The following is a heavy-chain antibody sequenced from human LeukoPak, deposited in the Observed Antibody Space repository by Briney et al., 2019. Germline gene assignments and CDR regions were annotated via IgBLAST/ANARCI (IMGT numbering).Heavy chain of an antibody. V-gene: IGHV4-39*01. J-gene: IGHJ6*03. CDR3: ATQETGSSVYVPSLMDI. CDR2: LYYSGST. Sequence: SETLSLTCSVCGDSFTNTNFHLGWIRQPPGKGLEWIGTLYYSGSTYYNPSLKSRVTISVDTSKNQLSLSLYAVTAADRAVYSCATQETGSSVYVPSLMDIWGTGTTVTVSS. D-gene: IGHD5/OR15-5a*01. CDR1: GDSFTNTNFH.